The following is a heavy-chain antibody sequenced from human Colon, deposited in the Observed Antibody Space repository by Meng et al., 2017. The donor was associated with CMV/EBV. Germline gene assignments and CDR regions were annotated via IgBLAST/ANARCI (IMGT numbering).Heavy chain of an antibody. CDR2: MNPSRAIT. D-gene: IGHD5-12*01. V-gene: IGHV1-8*01. J-gene: IGHJ4*02. CDR3: ARGIEAGLDY. Sequence: SCKASGYTFTSFDINWVRQAPGQGPEWIGWMNPSRAITAYAQKFQGRVTMTRDTSIDTAYMELTSLKSDDTAIYYCARGIEAGLDYWGQGTLVTVSS. CDR1: GYTFTSFD.